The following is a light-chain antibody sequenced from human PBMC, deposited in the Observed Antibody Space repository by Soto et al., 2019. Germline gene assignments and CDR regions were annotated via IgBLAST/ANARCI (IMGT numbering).Light chain of an antibody. V-gene: IGLV2-14*01. CDR1: SSDVGGYNY. CDR3: SSYRSGGTLV. Sequence: QSALAQPACVSGSTGQAIAISCTGTSSDVGGYNYVSWHQQHPGKAPKVLISVVSNRPSGVSNRFSGSKSGNTASLTISGLQAEDEADYYCSSYRSGGTLVFGSGTKVTVL. CDR2: VVS. J-gene: IGLJ1*01.